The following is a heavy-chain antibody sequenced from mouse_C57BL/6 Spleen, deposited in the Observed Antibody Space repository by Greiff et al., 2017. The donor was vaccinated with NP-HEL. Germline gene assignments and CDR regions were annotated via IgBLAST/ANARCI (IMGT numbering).Heavy chain of an antibody. J-gene: IGHJ4*01. Sequence: VQLQQSGPELVKPGASVKISCKASGYTFTDYYMNWVKQSHGKSLEWIGDINPNNGGTSYNQKFKGKATLTVDKSSSTAYMALRSLTSEDSAVYYCARAFRLPMDYWGQGTSVTVSS. CDR2: INPNNGGT. CDR3: ARAFRLPMDY. D-gene: IGHD1-2*01. CDR1: GYTFTDYY. V-gene: IGHV1-26*01.